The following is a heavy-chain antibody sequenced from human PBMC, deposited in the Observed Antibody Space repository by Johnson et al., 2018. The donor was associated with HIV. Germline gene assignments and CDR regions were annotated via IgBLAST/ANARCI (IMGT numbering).Heavy chain of an antibody. CDR1: GFTFSSYG. CDR2: ISYDGSKV. J-gene: IGHJ3*02. Sequence: QVQLVESGGGVVQPGRSLRLSCAASGFTFSSYGMHWVRQAPGKGMDWVAFISYDGSKVYYADSVKGRFNISRENSKNTLYLQMNSLRPADMGLYYCAKAPSMGADGLDIWGQGTMVTVSS. V-gene: IGHV3-30*18. CDR3: AKAPSMGADGLDI. D-gene: IGHD3-16*01.